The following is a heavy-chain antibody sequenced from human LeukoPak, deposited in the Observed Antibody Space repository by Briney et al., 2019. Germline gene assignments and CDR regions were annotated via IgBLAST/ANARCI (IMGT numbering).Heavy chain of an antibody. CDR3: ATNLYYYGSGIF. CDR2: FDPEDGET. D-gene: IGHD3-10*01. CDR1: GYTLTELS. J-gene: IGHJ4*02. Sequence: ASVKVSCKVSGYTLTELSMHWVRQAPGKGLEWMGGFDPEDGETIYAQKFQGRVTMTEDTSTDTAYMELSSLRSEDTAVYYCATNLYYYGSGIFWGQGTLVTVSS. V-gene: IGHV1-24*01.